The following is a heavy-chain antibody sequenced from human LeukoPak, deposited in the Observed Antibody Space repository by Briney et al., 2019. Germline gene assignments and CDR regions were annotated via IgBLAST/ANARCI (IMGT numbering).Heavy chain of an antibody. CDR3: ARARSPGSYYYYYYGMDV. Sequence: ASVKVSCKASGYTFTGYYMHWVRQAPGQGLEWMGWINPNSGGTNYAQKFQGRVTMTRDTSISTAYMELSRLRSDDTAVYYCARARSPGSYYYYYYGMDVWGQGTTVTVSS. V-gene: IGHV1-2*02. CDR2: INPNSGGT. D-gene: IGHD1-14*01. J-gene: IGHJ6*02. CDR1: GYTFTGYY.